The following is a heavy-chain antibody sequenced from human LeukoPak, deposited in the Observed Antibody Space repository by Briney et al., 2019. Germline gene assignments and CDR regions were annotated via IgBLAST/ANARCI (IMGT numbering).Heavy chain of an antibody. CDR2: TSSDLNVK. J-gene: IGHJ4*02. D-gene: IGHD3-10*01. Sequence: GGSLRLSCAASGFTFRNYVIHWVRQAPGKGLEWVAVTSSDLNVKLYADSVKGRFTISRDNSRSTLYLQMNSLGPEDTAIYYCVREGYYGSGSPPSLYFDYWGQGTLVTVSS. CDR1: GFTFRNYV. V-gene: IGHV3-30-3*01. CDR3: VREGYYGSGSPPSLYFDY.